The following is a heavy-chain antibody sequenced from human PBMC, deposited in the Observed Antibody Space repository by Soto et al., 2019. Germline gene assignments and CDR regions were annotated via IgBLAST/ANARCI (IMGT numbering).Heavy chain of an antibody. J-gene: IGHJ4*02. D-gene: IGHD1-20*01. V-gene: IGHV2-5*02. CDR2: IYWDDDR. CDR1: GFSLSTSGVG. Sequence: SGPTLVNPTQTLTLTCSFSGFSLSTSGVGVGWSRQPPGKALEWLALIYWDDDRRYSPSLKTRLTISKDTSKNQVVLTMSNMDPVDTATYYXAHRNTQYTWSYVMFDFWGPGALVTVSS. CDR3: AHRNTQYTWSYVMFDF.